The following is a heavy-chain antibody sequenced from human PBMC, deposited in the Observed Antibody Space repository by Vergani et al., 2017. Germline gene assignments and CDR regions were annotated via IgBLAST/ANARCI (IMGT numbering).Heavy chain of an antibody. Sequence: QVQLHESGPGLVKPSQTLSLTCTVSGGSITSGSFYCSWIRQPAGKGLEWIGRIHSSGTTNYNPSLKSRVTLSVDTSKNQLSLRMTSVTAADTAVYYCARHYYDSSGYYFDYWGQGTLVTVSS. CDR1: GGSITSGSFY. D-gene: IGHD3-22*01. V-gene: IGHV4-61*02. CDR2: IHSSGTT. CDR3: ARHYYDSSGYYFDY. J-gene: IGHJ4*02.